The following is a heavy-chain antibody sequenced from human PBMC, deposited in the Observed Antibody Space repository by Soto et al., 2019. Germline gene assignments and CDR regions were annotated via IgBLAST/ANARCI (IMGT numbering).Heavy chain of an antibody. CDR3: AKDLHSSGWYVNDY. D-gene: IGHD6-19*01. V-gene: IGHV3-23*01. CDR2: ISGSGYST. J-gene: IGHJ4*02. Sequence: SGGSLRLSCAASGFTFNNYAMSWVRQTPGMGLEWVAIISGSGYSTVYAGSVKGRFTISRDKSRSTLFLQMNSLGVDDTAVYYCAKDLHSSGWYVNDYWGQGALVTVSS. CDR1: GFTFNNYA.